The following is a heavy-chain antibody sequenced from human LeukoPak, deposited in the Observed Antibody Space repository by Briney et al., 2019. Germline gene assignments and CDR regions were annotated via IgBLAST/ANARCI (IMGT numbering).Heavy chain of an antibody. D-gene: IGHD3-10*01. CDR1: GGSISSGGYY. Sequence: TSSETLSLTCTVSGGSISSGGYYWSWIRQPPGKGLEWIGYIYHSGSTYYNPSLKSRVTISVDTSKNQFSLKLSSVTAADTAVYYCARYKAVRGVNWFDPWGQGTLVTVSS. J-gene: IGHJ5*02. CDR2: IYHSGST. V-gene: IGHV4-30-2*01. CDR3: ARYKAVRGVNWFDP.